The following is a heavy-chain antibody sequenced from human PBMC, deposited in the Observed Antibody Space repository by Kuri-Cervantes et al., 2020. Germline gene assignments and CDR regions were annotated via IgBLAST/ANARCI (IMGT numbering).Heavy chain of an antibody. D-gene: IGHD5-12*01. CDR2: IRGKANSYAT. CDR3: AKDLDIVATATFDY. J-gene: IGHJ4*02. CDR1: GFTFSGSA. Sequence: GESLKISCAASGFTFSGSAMHWVRQASGKGLEWVGRIRGKANSYATAYAASVKGRFTISRDNSKNTLYLQMNSLRAEDTAVYYCAKDLDIVATATFDYWGQGTLVTVSS. V-gene: IGHV3-73*01.